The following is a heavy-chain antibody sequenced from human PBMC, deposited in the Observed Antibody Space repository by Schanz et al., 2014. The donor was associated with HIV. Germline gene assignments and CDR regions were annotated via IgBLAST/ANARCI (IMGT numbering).Heavy chain of an antibody. V-gene: IGHV1-2*02. Sequence: QVHLVQSGAEVKKPGASVKVSCKASGYTFTGYWMHWVRQAPGQGLEWMGWINPNSGDTNYAQKFQGRVTLTRDTSISTVYMELSRLRFDDTAMFYCVREHYYDATTASNSWGQGTLVTVSP. CDR1: GYTFTGYW. CDR3: VREHYYDATTASNS. CDR2: INPNSGDT. D-gene: IGHD3-16*01. J-gene: IGHJ4*02.